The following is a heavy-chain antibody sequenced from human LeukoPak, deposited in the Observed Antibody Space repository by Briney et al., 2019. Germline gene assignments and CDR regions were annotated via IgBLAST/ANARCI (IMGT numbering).Heavy chain of an antibody. CDR1: GGSISSGDYY. Sequence: SQTLSLTCTVSGGSISSGDYYWSWIRQPPGKGLEWIGEINHSGSTNYNPSLKSRVTISVDTSKNQFSLKLSSVTAADTAVYYCARNTYYYDSSGYYSYWGQGTLVTVSS. CDR2: INHSGST. V-gene: IGHV4-30-4*01. D-gene: IGHD3-22*01. J-gene: IGHJ4*02. CDR3: ARNTYYYDSSGYYSY.